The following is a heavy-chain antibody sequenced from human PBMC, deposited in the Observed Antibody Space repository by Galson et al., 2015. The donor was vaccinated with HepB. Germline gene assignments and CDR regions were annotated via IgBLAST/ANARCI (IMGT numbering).Heavy chain of an antibody. V-gene: IGHV3-23*01. Sequence: SLRLSCAASRFTFRSYAMTWVRQAPGKGLEWVSAISDGGGSTYYADSVKGRFTISRDNSKNTLYLQMNSLRAEDTAVYYCAKGMAVRGDYYYGLDVWGQGTTVTVSS. CDR3: AKGMAVRGDYYYGLDV. CDR1: RFTFRSYA. D-gene: IGHD6-19*01. CDR2: ISDGGGST. J-gene: IGHJ6*02.